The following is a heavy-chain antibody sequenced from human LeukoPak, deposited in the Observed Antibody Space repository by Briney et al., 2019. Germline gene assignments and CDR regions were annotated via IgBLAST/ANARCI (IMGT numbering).Heavy chain of an antibody. Sequence: SETLSLTCTVSGYSISSGYYWGWIRQPPGKGLEWIGSIYHSGSTYYNPSLKSRVTKSVDTSKNQFSLKLSSVTAADTAVYCCARDYSPLERSVVDWGQGTLVTVSS. J-gene: IGHJ4*02. CDR2: IYHSGST. CDR3: ARDYSPLERSVVD. V-gene: IGHV4-38-2*02. D-gene: IGHD2-15*01. CDR1: GYSISSGYY.